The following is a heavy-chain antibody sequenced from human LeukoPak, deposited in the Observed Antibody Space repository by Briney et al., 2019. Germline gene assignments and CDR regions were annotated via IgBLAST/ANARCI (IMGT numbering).Heavy chain of an antibody. J-gene: IGHJ3*02. CDR3: ARVWFGELEAPREAFDI. Sequence: SETLSLTCTVSGGSISSSSYYWGWIRQPPGKGLEWIGYIYYSGSTNYNPSLKSRVTISVDTSKNQFSLKLSSVTAADTAVYYCARVWFGELEAPREAFDIWGQGTMVTVSS. V-gene: IGHV4-61*05. CDR1: GGSISSSSYY. D-gene: IGHD3-10*01. CDR2: IYYSGST.